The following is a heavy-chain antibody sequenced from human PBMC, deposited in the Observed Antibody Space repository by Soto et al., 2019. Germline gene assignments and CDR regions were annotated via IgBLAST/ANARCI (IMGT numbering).Heavy chain of an antibody. CDR3: AKDRGYDYVWGSNYFDY. CDR2: ISGGGGST. V-gene: IGHV3-23*01. CDR1: GFTFSNNA. D-gene: IGHD3-16*01. Sequence: GGSLRLSCAASGFTFSNNAISWVRQAPGKGLEWVSAISGGGGSTYYAASVKGRFTISRDNSKNTLYLQMNSLRAEDSALYYCAKDRGYDYVWGSNYFDYWGQGTLVTVSS. J-gene: IGHJ4*02.